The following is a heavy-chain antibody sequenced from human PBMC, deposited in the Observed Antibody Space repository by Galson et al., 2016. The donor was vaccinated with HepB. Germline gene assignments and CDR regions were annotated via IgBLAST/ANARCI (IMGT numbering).Heavy chain of an antibody. CDR3: ARDNCINAICYTGWFDS. V-gene: IGHV3-21*01. J-gene: IGHJ5*01. CDR2: ISYNI. D-gene: IGHD2-8*01. CDR1: GFTFSTYN. Sequence: SLRLSCAASGFTFSTYNMNWARQAPGKGLEWVSSISYNIYYADSVRGRFTLSRDNAKNSLFLQMNSLRVEDTAVYYCARDNCINAICYTGWFDSWGQGTLVTVSA.